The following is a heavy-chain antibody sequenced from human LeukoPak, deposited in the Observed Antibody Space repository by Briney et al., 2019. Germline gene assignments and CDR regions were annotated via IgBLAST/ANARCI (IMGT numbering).Heavy chain of an antibody. CDR2: ISYDGSNK. Sequence: GGSLRLSCAASGFTFSSYAMHWVRQAPGKGLEWVAVISYDGSNKYYADSVKGRFTISRDNSKNTLYLQMNSLRAEDTAVYYCAREGSRYISAFDIWGQGTMVTVSS. V-gene: IGHV3-30*14. CDR3: AREGSRYISAFDI. D-gene: IGHD3-10*01. J-gene: IGHJ3*02. CDR1: GFTFSSYA.